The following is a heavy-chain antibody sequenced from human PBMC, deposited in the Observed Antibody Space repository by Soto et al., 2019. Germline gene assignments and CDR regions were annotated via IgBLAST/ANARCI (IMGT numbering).Heavy chain of an antibody. CDR3: AADYDHSGNPDY. CDR1: GFTFSSYG. CDR2: ISYDGNNK. V-gene: IGHV3-30*03. D-gene: IGHD3-22*01. J-gene: IGHJ4*02. Sequence: QVQLVESGGGVVQPGRSLRLSCAASGFTFSSYGMHWVRQAPGKGLEWVAVISYDGNNKYYADSVKGRFTISRENSKKTLYLQMNSLRAEDTAVYYCAADYDHSGNPDYRGQGTLVTVSS.